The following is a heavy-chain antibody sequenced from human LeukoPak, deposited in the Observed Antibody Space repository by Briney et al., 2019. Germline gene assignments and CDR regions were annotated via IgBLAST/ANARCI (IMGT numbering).Heavy chain of an antibody. CDR1: GFTFSSYS. CDR2: ISTSSSYI. D-gene: IGHD5-24*01. Sequence: GGSLRLSCAASGFTFSSYSMSWVRQAPGKGLEWVSSISTSSSYIYYEDSVKGRFTISRDNAKDSLYLQMNSLRAEDTAVYYCARDFRTQLDGYSPPYHFDHWGREPWSPSPQ. J-gene: IGHJ4*02. CDR3: ARDFRTQLDGYSPPYHFDH. V-gene: IGHV3-21*06.